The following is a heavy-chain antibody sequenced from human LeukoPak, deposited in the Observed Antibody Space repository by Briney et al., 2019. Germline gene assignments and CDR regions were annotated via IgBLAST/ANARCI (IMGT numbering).Heavy chain of an antibody. D-gene: IGHD3-22*01. V-gene: IGHV1-2*03. J-gene: IGHJ4*02. Sequence: LEASVKVSCKASGYTFTSYDINWVRQAPGQGLEWMGWINPNSGGTNYAQKFQGRVTMTRDTSISTAYMELSRLRSDDTAVYYCARASVLPYYYDSSGYQSYFDYWGQGTLVTVSS. CDR3: ARASVLPYYYDSSGYQSYFDY. CDR1: GYTFTSYD. CDR2: INPNSGGT.